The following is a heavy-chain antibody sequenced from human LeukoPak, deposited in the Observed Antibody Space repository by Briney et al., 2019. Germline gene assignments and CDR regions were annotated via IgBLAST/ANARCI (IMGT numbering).Heavy chain of an antibody. V-gene: IGHV4-59*01. D-gene: IGHD3-16*01. J-gene: IGHJ5*02. CDR2: IYYSGST. CDR1: GGSISNYY. CDR3: ARVRYDYVWGTHPNWFDP. Sequence: PSETLSLTCTVSGGSISNYYWSWIRQPPGKGLEWIGYIYYSGSTNYNPSLKSRVTISVDTSKNQFSLKLTSVTAADTAVYYCARVRYDYVWGTHPNWFDPWGQGTLVTVSS.